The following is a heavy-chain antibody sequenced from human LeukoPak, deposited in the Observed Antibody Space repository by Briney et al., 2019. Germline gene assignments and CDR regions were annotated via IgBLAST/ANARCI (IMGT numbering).Heavy chain of an antibody. CDR2: INHSGST. CDR1: GGSFSGYF. Sequence: SETLSLTCAVYGGSFSGYFWSRSRQPPGKGLEWIGEINHSGSTNYNPSLKSRVTISVDTSKNQFSLKLSSVTAADTPVYYCARGPKRLSRVRGAPHFDYWGQGTLVTVSS. V-gene: IGHV4-34*01. J-gene: IGHJ4*02. D-gene: IGHD3-10*01. CDR3: ARGPKRLSRVRGAPHFDY.